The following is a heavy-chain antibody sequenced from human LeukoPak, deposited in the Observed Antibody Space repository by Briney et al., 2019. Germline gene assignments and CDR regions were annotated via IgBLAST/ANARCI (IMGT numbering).Heavy chain of an antibody. CDR2: INHSGST. CDR3: ARGRYSYGRYFDY. J-gene: IGHJ4*02. Sequence: SETLSLTCAVYGGSFSGYYWSWIRQPPGKGLEWIGEINHSGSTNYNPSLKSRVTISVDTSKNQFPLKLSSVTAADTAVYYCARGRYSYGRYFDYRGQGTLVTVSS. D-gene: IGHD5-18*01. V-gene: IGHV4-34*01. CDR1: GGSFSGYY.